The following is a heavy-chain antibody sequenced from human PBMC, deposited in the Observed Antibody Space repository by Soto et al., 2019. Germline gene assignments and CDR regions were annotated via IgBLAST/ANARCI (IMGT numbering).Heavy chain of an antibody. Sequence: GASVKVSCKASGYTFTSYYMHWVRQAPGQGLEWMGIINPSGGSTSYAQKFQGRVTMTRDTSTSTVYMELSSLRSEDTAVYYCARDPPYCTNGVCYTFDYWGQGTLDTVSS. CDR3: ARDPPYCTNGVCYTFDY. D-gene: IGHD2-8*01. J-gene: IGHJ4*02. V-gene: IGHV1-46*01. CDR2: INPSGGST. CDR1: GYTFTSYY.